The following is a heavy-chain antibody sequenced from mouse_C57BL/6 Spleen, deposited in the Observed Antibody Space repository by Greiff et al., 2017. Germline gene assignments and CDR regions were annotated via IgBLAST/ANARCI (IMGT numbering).Heavy chain of an antibody. CDR1: GYSITSGYD. D-gene: IGHD2-4*01. J-gene: IGHJ1*03. CDR2: ISYSGST. V-gene: IGHV3-1*01. Sequence: EVQGVESGPGMVKPSQSLSLTCTVTGYSITSGYDWHWIRHFPGNKLEWMGYISYSGSTNYNPSLKSRISITHDTSKNHFFLKLNSVTTEDTATYYCARGLRRGWYFDVWGTGTTVTVSS. CDR3: ARGLRRGWYFDV.